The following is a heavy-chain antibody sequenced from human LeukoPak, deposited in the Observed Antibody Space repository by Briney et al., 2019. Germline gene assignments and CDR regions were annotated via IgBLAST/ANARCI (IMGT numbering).Heavy chain of an antibody. Sequence: GGSLRLSCAASGFTFSSYTMNWVRQAPGKGLEWVSSISGSSRHKYYADSVKGRFTISRDNAKNSLYLQMNSLRAEDTAVYYCARAANFAAGYYIDYWGQGTLVTVSS. CDR3: ARAANFAAGYYIDY. CDR2: ISGSSRHK. D-gene: IGHD6-13*01. CDR1: GFTFSSYT. J-gene: IGHJ4*02. V-gene: IGHV3-21*01.